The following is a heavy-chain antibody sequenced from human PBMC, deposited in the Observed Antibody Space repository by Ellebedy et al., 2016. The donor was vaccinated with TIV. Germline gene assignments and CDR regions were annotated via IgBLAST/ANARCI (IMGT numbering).Heavy chain of an antibody. CDR1: GYTFTGYY. CDR2: INPNSGGT. CDR3: ARDHRYSSSWEFWFDP. J-gene: IGHJ5*02. Sequence: ASVKVSCKASGYTFTGYYMHWVRQAPGQGLEWMGWINPNSGGTNYAQKFQGRVTMTRDTSISTAYMELSRLRSDDTAVYYCARDHRYSSSWEFWFDPWGQGTLVTVSS. D-gene: IGHD6-13*01. V-gene: IGHV1-2*02.